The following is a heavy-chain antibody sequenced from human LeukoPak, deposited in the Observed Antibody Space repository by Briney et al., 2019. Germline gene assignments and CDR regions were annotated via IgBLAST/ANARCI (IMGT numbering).Heavy chain of an antibody. CDR1: GGSISSTDSY. CDR3: AHIHDSSGWYQF. V-gene: IGHV2-5*02. CDR2: IYWDDDK. D-gene: IGHD6-19*01. J-gene: IGHJ4*02. Sequence: TLSLTCTVSGGSISSTDSYWGWIRQPPGKGLEWLALIYWDDDKRYSPSLKSRLTITKDTSKNQVVLTMTNMDPVDTATYYCAHIHDSSGWYQFGGQGTLVTVSS.